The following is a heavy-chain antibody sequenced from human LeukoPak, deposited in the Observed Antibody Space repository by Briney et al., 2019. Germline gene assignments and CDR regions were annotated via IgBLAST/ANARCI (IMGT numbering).Heavy chain of an antibody. D-gene: IGHD6-19*01. CDR3: ARELGSGWYGRAFDI. V-gene: IGHV1-69*06. CDR1: GYTFTSYA. J-gene: IGHJ3*02. Sequence: GASVKVSCKASGYTFTSYAMNWVRQAPGQGLEWMGGIIPIFGTANYAQKFQGRVTITADKSTSTAYMELSSLRSEDTAVYYCARELGSGWYGRAFDIWGQGTMVTVSS. CDR2: IIPIFGTA.